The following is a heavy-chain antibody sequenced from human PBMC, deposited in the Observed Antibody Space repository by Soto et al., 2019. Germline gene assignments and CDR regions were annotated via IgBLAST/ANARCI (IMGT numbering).Heavy chain of an antibody. CDR1: GGTFSSYT. D-gene: IGHD6-19*01. J-gene: IGHJ4*02. V-gene: IGHV1-18*01. CDR3: ARKTDDSSGFDY. Sequence: ASVKVSCKASGGTFSSYTISWVRQAPGQGLEWMGWISAYNGNTNYAQKLQGRVTMTTDTSTSTAYMELRSLRSDDTAVYYCARKTDDSSGFDYWGQGTLVTVSS. CDR2: ISAYNGNT.